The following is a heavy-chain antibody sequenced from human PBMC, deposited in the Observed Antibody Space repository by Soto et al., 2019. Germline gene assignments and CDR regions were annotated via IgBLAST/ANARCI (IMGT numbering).Heavy chain of an antibody. CDR2: IGTAGDT. D-gene: IGHD4-17*01. Sequence: VQLVESGGGVVQPGRSLRLSCAASGFTFSSYGMHWVRQATGKGLEWVSAIGTAGDTYYPGSVKGRFTISRENAKNSLYLQMNSLRAGDTAVYYCARANGGLYYFDYWGQGTLVTVSS. CDR3: ARANGGLYYFDY. V-gene: IGHV3-13*01. J-gene: IGHJ4*02. CDR1: GFTFSSYG.